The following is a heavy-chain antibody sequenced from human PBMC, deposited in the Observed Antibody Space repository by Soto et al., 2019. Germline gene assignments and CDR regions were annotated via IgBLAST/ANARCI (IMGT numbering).Heavy chain of an antibody. J-gene: IGHJ6*02. Sequence: GGSLRLSCAASGFTFSSYGMHWVRQAPGKGLEWVAVISYDGSNKYYADSVKGRFTISRDNSKNTLYLQMNSLRAEDTAVYYCAKVAGGYYGGNPIPYYYGMEVWGQGTTVTVSS. V-gene: IGHV3-30*18. CDR2: ISYDGSNK. CDR1: GFTFSSYG. CDR3: AKVAGGYYGGNPIPYYYGMEV. D-gene: IGHD1-26*01.